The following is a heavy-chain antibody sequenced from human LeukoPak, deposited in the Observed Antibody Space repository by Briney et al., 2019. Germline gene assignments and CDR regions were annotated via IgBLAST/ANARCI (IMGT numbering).Heavy chain of an antibody. CDR1: GYTFSNYG. J-gene: IGHJ4*01. V-gene: IGHV1-18*01. D-gene: IGHD1-1*01. Sequence: GASVKVSCKTSGYTFSNYGISWVRQAPGQGLDWMGWITAYNGNRLYARRFQGRITLTTDTSTSTSYMELRSLEYDDTAIYYCARDNDKVVDHWGQGTLVTVSS. CDR3: ARDNDKVVDH. CDR2: ITAYNGNR.